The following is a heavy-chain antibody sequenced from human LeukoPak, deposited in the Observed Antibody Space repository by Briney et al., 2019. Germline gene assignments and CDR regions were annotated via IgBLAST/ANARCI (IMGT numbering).Heavy chain of an antibody. D-gene: IGHD2/OR15-2a*01. Sequence: ASVKVSYKASGYTFTDYYMHWVRQAPGQGLEWMGWINPNSGGTNFPQKFQGRVTMTRDTSIGTAYMELSRLRSDDTAVYYCARSEYFNDAFDIWGQGTMVTVSS. CDR2: INPNSGGT. J-gene: IGHJ3*02. CDR3: ARSEYFNDAFDI. V-gene: IGHV1-2*02. CDR1: GYTFTDYY.